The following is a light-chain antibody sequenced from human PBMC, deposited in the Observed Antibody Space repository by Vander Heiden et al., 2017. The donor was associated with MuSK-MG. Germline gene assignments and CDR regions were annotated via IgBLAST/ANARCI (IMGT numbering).Light chain of an antibody. CDR3: RQDNSYRLT. CDR2: AAS. J-gene: IGKJ4*01. CDR1: QGIRID. V-gene: IGKV1-17*01. Sequence: DIQMTQSPSSLSASVGDRVTITCRASQGIRIDLGWYQQKPGKAPKRLIYAASSLQSAVPSRFSGSGSGTEFTLTIISLQPEDFGTYYCRQDNSYRLTFGGGTKVEIK.